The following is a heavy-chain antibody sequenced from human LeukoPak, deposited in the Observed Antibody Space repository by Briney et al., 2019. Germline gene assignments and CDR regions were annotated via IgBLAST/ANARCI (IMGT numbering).Heavy chain of an antibody. CDR1: GFTFSSYA. Sequence: GGSLRLSCAASGFTFSSYAMHWVRQAPGKGLEWVAVISYDGSNKYYADSVKGRFTISRDNSKNTPYLQMNSLRAEDTAVYYCAKVRNSDRFLEWLLYFQHWGQGTLVTVSS. CDR3: AKVRNSDRFLEWLLYFQH. D-gene: IGHD3-3*01. J-gene: IGHJ1*01. CDR2: ISYDGSNK. V-gene: IGHV3-30-3*01.